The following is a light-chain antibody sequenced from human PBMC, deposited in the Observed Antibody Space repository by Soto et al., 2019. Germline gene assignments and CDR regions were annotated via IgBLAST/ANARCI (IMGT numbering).Light chain of an antibody. J-gene: IGLJ2*01. CDR2: VNNDGSH. CDR1: SGHSSSA. CDR3: QTWGTDRV. Sequence: QLVLTQSPSASASLGASVKLTCTLSSGHSSSAIAWHQQQPEKGPRFLMKVNNDGSHIKGDGIPDRFSGSSSGAERYLTISSLQSEDEADYYCQTWGTDRVFGGGTKLTVL. V-gene: IGLV4-69*01.